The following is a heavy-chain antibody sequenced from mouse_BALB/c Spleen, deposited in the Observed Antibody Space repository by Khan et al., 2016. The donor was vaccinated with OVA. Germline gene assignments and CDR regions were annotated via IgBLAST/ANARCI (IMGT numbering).Heavy chain of an antibody. D-gene: IGHD2-4*01. CDR2: IWSAGST. CDR3: ARRGYDYGRGALFAY. Sequence: QVQLKESGPGLVQASQSLSITCTVSGFSLTNYSVHWVRQSPGKGLEWLGVIWSAGSTDYNAAFISRLTIRKDNSRSQVFFKMNSLQPNDTAIYYCARRGYDYGRGALFAYWGQGTLVTVSA. CDR1: GFSLTNYS. J-gene: IGHJ3*01. V-gene: IGHV2-2*02.